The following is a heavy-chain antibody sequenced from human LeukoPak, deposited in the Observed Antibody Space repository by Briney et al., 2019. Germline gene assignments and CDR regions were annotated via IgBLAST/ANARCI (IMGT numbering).Heavy chain of an antibody. Sequence: GGSLRLSCAASGFTFITYSMNWVRQAPGKGLEWISNISSSGSGIYYADSVKGRFTISRDNAKNSLYLQMNSLRAEDTAVYYCAELGITMIGGVWGKGTTVTISS. CDR3: AELGITMIGGV. D-gene: IGHD3-10*02. J-gene: IGHJ6*04. CDR1: GFTFITYS. CDR2: ISSSGSGI. V-gene: IGHV3-48*04.